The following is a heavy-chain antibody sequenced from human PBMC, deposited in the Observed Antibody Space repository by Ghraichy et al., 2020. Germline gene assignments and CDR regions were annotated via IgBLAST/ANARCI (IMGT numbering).Heavy chain of an antibody. D-gene: IGHD3-10*01. Sequence: LSLTCAASGFTFSSYGMHWVRQAPGKGLEWVAVIWYDGSNKYYADSVKGRFTISRDNSKNTLYLQMNSLRAEDTAVYYCARVMKGPPLMGAFDIWGQGTMVTGSS. CDR3: ARVMKGPPLMGAFDI. V-gene: IGHV3-33*01. CDR2: IWYDGSNK. CDR1: GFTFSSYG. J-gene: IGHJ3*02.